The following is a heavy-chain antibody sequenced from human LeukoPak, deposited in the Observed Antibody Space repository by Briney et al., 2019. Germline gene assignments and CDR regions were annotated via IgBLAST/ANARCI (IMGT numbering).Heavy chain of an antibody. V-gene: IGHV5-51*01. Sequence: TGESLKISCKASGYSFTNYWIGWVRQMPVKGLEWMGMINPGDTNIAYSPSFQGQVTISADRSINTAYLQWSSLKASDTAMYYCARPRRAERDEDFWGQGNLVTVSS. CDR1: GYSFTNYW. CDR2: INPGDTNI. CDR3: ARPRRAERDEDF. D-gene: IGHD1-1*01. J-gene: IGHJ4*02.